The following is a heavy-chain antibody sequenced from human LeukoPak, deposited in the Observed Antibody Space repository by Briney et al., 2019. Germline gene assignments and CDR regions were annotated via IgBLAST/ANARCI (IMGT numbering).Heavy chain of an antibody. J-gene: IGHJ4*02. D-gene: IGHD4-17*01. CDR1: GFTFSSYW. V-gene: IGHV3-7*01. Sequence: PGGSLRLSCAASGFTFSSYWMSWVRQAPGKGLEWVANIKQDGSEKYYVDSVKGRFTISRDNAKNSLYLQMNSLRAEDTAVYYCARVNGDYLWYFDYWGQGTLVTVSS. CDR3: ARVNGDYLWYFDY. CDR2: IKQDGSEK.